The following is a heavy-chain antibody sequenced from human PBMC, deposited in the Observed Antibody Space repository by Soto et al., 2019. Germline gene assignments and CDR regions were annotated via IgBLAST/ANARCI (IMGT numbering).Heavy chain of an antibody. J-gene: IGHJ4*02. CDR3: ARDLDIVATSSYFDY. CDR2: ISYDGSNK. V-gene: IGHV3-30-3*01. D-gene: IGHD5-12*01. CDR1: GFTFSSYA. Sequence: VQLVESGGGVVQPGRSLRLSCAASGFTFSSYAMHWVRQAPGKGLEWVAVISYDGSNKYYADSVKGRFTISRDNSKNTLYLQMNSLRAEDTAVYYCARDLDIVATSSYFDYWGQGTLVTVSS.